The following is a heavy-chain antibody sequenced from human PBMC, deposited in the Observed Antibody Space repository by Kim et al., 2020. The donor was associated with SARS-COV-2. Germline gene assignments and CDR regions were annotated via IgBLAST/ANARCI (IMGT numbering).Heavy chain of an antibody. V-gene: IGHV3-30*07. J-gene: IGHJ4*02. CDR3: ARNKYDSSGYYIFDY. Sequence: DSVKGRFTISRDNSKNTLDLQMNSLRAEDTAVYYCARNKYDSSGYYIFDYWGQGTLVTVSS. D-gene: IGHD3-22*01.